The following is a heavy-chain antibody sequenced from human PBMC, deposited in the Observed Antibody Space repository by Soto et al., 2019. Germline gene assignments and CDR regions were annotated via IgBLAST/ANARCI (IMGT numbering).Heavy chain of an antibody. V-gene: IGHV4-34*01. J-gene: IGHJ4*02. D-gene: IGHD5-12*01. CDR3: ARFMVGYDSSPPRYYFDY. Sequence: SETLSLTCAVYGGSFSGYYWSWIRQPPGKGLEWIGEINHSGSTNYNPSLKSRVTISVDTSKNQFSLKLSSVTAADTAVYYCARFMVGYDSSPPRYYFDYWGQGTLVTVSS. CDR1: GGSFSGYY. CDR2: INHSGST.